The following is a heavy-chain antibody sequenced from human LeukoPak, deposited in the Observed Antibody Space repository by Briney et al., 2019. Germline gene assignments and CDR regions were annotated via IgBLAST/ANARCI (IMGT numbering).Heavy chain of an antibody. CDR1: GYTFTSYA. CDR3: ARDGGYSSSWYGLNWFDP. D-gene: IGHD6-13*01. J-gene: IGHJ5*02. Sequence: ASVKVSCKASGYTFTSYAMHWVRQAPGQRLEWMGWINAGNGNTKYSQKFQGRVTITRDTSASTAYMELSSLRSEDTAVYYCARDGGYSSSWYGLNWFDPWGQGTLVTVFS. CDR2: INAGNGNT. V-gene: IGHV1-3*01.